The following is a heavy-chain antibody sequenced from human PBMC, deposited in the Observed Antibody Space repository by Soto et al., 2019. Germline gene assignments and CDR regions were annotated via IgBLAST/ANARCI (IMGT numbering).Heavy chain of an antibody. J-gene: IGHJ6*02. Sequence: GGSLRLSCAASGFTFSSYAMHWVRQAPGKGLEWVAVISYDGSNKYYADSVKGRFTISRDNSKNTLYLQMNSLRAEDTAVYYCARDLNYYDSSGYYYGMDVWRQGTTVTVSS. CDR1: GFTFSSYA. CDR3: ARDLNYYDSSGYYYGMDV. D-gene: IGHD3-22*01. CDR2: ISYDGSNK. V-gene: IGHV3-30-3*01.